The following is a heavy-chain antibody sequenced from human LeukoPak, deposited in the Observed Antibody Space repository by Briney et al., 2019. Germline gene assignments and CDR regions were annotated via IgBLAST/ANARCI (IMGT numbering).Heavy chain of an antibody. CDR1: GFTFSSYA. V-gene: IGHV3-23*01. CDR3: AREKNEYTYGSFDH. Sequence: GGSLRLSCAASGFTFSSYAMSWVRQAPGKGLEWVSAISGSGGSTYYADSVKGRFTISRDNSKNTVYLQMNSLRAEDSAVYYCAREKNEYTYGSFDHWGQGTLVIVSS. J-gene: IGHJ4*02. CDR2: ISGSGGST. D-gene: IGHD5-18*01.